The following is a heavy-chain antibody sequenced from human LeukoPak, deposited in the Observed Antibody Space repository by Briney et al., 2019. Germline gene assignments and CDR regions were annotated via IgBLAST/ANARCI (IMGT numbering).Heavy chain of an antibody. Sequence: PGGSLRLSCAASGFTFSSYSMNWVRQAPGKGLEWVSGISGSGGSTDYADSVKGRFTISRDNSKNTLYLQMNSLRAEDTAVYFCVRGYSFGPYGMDVWGQGTTVTVSS. CDR2: ISGSGGST. D-gene: IGHD2-15*01. CDR3: VRGYSFGPYGMDV. CDR1: GFTFSSYS. V-gene: IGHV3-23*01. J-gene: IGHJ6*02.